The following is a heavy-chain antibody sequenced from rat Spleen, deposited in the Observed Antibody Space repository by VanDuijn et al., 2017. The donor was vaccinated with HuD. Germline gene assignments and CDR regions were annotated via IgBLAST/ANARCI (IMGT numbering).Heavy chain of an antibody. Sequence: EVKLVESGGGLVQPGRSLKLSCAASGFNFNDYWMGWVRQAPGKGLEWIGEVNKDSRTIKYSPSLKDKFTISRDNVQNTLYLQMSKLGSEDTAIYYCARGGYNNYDYWGQGVMVTVSS. CDR3: ARGGYNNYDY. D-gene: IGHD1-10*01. CDR2: VNKDSRTI. J-gene: IGHJ2*01. V-gene: IGHV4-2*01. CDR1: GFNFNDYW.